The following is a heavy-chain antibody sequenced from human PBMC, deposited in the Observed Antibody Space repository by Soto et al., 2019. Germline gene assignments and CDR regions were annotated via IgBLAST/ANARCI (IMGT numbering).Heavy chain of an antibody. D-gene: IGHD2-2*01. V-gene: IGHV3-30-3*01. CDR1: GFTFSSYA. Sequence: QVQLVESGGGVVQPGRSLRLSCAASGFTFSSYAMHWVRQAPGKGLEWVAVKSYDGSNKYYADSVKGRFTISRDNSKNTLYLQMNSLRAEDTAVYYCARVSACISTSCQTRHYYGMDVWGQGTTVTVSS. CDR3: ARVSACISTSCQTRHYYGMDV. J-gene: IGHJ6*02. CDR2: KSYDGSNK.